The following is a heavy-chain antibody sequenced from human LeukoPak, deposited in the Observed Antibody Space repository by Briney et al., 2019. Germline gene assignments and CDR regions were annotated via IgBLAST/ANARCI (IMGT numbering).Heavy chain of an antibody. CDR2: IYYTGST. V-gene: IGHV4-59*01. Sequence: SETLSLTCTGSGGSISTYYWSWLRQPPGKGLEWIGYIYYTGSTSYNPSLKSRVTMSLDASKNQFSLELNSVTPADTAVYYCARAYDFWSGSTPKDWGQGTLVTVSS. CDR3: ARAYDFWSGSTPKD. D-gene: IGHD3-3*01. CDR1: GGSISTYY. J-gene: IGHJ4*02.